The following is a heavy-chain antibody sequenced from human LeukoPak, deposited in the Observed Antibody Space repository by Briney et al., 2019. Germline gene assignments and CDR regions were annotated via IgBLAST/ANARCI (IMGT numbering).Heavy chain of an antibody. V-gene: IGHV1-2*02. CDR1: GYTFTGYY. CDR2: INPNSGGT. D-gene: IGHD3-9*01. Sequence: ASVKVSCKASGYTFTGYYMHWVRQAPGQGLEWMGWINPNSGGTNYAQKFQGRVTMTRDTSISTAYMELSRLRSDDTAVYYCARTARYFDWSYDYWGQGTLVTVSS. J-gene: IGHJ4*02. CDR3: ARTARYFDWSYDY.